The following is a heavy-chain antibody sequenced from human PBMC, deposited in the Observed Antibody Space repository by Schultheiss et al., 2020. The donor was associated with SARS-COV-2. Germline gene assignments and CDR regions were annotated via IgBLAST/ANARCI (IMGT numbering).Heavy chain of an antibody. Sequence: SETLSLTCTVSGGSISSYYWSWIRQPPGKGLEWIGYIYYSGSTNYNPSLKSRVSISVDTSKNQFSLKLSSVTAADTAVYYCARALMGGDAFDIWGQGTTVTVSS. J-gene: IGHJ3*02. D-gene: IGHD1-26*01. V-gene: IGHV4-59*01. CDR2: IYYSGST. CDR1: GGSISSYY. CDR3: ARALMGGDAFDI.